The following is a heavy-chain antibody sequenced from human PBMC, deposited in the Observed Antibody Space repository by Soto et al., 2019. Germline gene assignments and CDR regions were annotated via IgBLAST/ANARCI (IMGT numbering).Heavy chain of an antibody. J-gene: IGHJ6*02. CDR1: GFTFSSYG. D-gene: IGHD3-3*01. Sequence: QPGGSLRLSCAASGFTFSSYGMHWVRQAPGKGLEWVAVISYDGSNKYYADSVKGRFTISRDNSKNTLYLQMNSLRAEDTAVHYCAKGVWSGYRGFDYYYYGMDVWGQGTTVTVSS. V-gene: IGHV3-30*18. CDR2: ISYDGSNK. CDR3: AKGVWSGYRGFDYYYYGMDV.